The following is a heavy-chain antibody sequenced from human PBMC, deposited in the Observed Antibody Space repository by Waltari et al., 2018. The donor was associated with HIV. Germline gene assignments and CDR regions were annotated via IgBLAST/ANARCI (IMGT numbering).Heavy chain of an antibody. CDR2: MNPDSGDA. Sequence: QVQLVQSGAEIKKPRASVRISCKAFGYSFIDFDINWVRRPPGRGLEWVGWMNPDSGDAGYGHKFKGRFSLTRDTSTDTAYMDVDNLKSEDTAIYYCTKGRRGALFGDEWGQGTLVTVSS. D-gene: IGHD3-3*01. CDR1: GYSFIDFD. CDR3: TKGRRGALFGDE. J-gene: IGHJ4*02. V-gene: IGHV1-8*02.